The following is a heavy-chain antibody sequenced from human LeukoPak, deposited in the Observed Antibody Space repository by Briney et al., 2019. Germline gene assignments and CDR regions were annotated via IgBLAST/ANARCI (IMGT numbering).Heavy chain of an antibody. CDR1: GFTVSSNY. CDR2: IYSGGST. CDR3: ARVAVRDYGDCVGDY. Sequence: PGGSLRLSCAASGFTVSSNYMSWVRQAPGKGLEWVSVIYSGGSTYYADSVKGRFTISRDNSKNTLYLQMNSLRAEDTAVYYCARVAVRDYGDCVGDYWGQGTLVTVSS. D-gene: IGHD4-17*01. V-gene: IGHV3-53*01. J-gene: IGHJ4*02.